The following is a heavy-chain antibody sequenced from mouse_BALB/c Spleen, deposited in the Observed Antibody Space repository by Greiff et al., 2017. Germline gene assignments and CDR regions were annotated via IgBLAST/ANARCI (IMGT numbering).Heavy chain of an antibody. CDR1: GYTFTSYW. CDR3: ARGDGP. J-gene: IGHJ2*01. V-gene: IGHV1S81*02. Sequence: QVQLQQPGAELVKPGASVKLSCKASGYTFTSYWMHWVKQRPGQGLEWIGEINPSNGRTNYNEKFKIKATLTVDKSSSTAYMQLSSLTSEDSAVYYCARGDGPWGQGTTLTVSS. D-gene: IGHD2-3*01. CDR2: INPSNGRT.